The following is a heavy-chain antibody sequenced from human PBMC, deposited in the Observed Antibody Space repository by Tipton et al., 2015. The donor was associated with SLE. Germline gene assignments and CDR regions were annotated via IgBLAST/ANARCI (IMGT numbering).Heavy chain of an antibody. CDR3: ARDDPDGESRGIPGDY. Sequence: TLSLTCTVSGGSISSGSYYWSWIRQPPGKGLEWIGSIYYSGSTYYNPSLKSRVTISVDTSKNQFSLRLTSVTAADTAMYYCARDDPDGESRGIPGDYWGQGTLVTVSS. V-gene: IGHV4-39*07. D-gene: IGHD4-17*01. CDR1: GGSISSGSYY. J-gene: IGHJ4*02. CDR2: IYYSGST.